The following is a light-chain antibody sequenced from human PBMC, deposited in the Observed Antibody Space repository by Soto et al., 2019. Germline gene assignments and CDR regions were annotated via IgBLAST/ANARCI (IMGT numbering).Light chain of an antibody. Sequence: QSALTQPASMSGSPGQSITISCTGTSIEVGGYNYVTWYQQHPGKAPKLVIYEVSNRPSGVSNRFSGSKSGNTASLTISGLQAEDEADYYCSSYTTSSTPWVFGGGTQLTVL. CDR2: EVS. CDR1: SIEVGGYNY. J-gene: IGLJ3*02. CDR3: SSYTTSSTPWV. V-gene: IGLV2-14*01.